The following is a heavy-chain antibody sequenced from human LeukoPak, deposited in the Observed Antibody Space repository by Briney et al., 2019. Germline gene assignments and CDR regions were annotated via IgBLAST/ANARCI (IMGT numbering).Heavy chain of an antibody. CDR1: GYSISSGYY. Sequence: SETLSLTCTVSGYSISSGYYWGWIRQPPGKGLEWIGSIYHSGSTNYNPSLKSRVTISVDTSKNQFSLKLSSVTAADTAVYYCARLRTYYYGSGSPSRQKFNWFDPWGQGTLVTVSS. J-gene: IGHJ5*02. V-gene: IGHV4-38-2*02. CDR3: ARLRTYYYGSGSPSRQKFNWFDP. D-gene: IGHD3-10*01. CDR2: IYHSGST.